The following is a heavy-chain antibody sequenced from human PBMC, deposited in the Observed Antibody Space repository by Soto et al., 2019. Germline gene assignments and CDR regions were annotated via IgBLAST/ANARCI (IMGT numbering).Heavy chain of an antibody. CDR2: IYYSGST. D-gene: IGHD3-3*01. J-gene: IGHJ3*01. CDR1: GRAISRFY. Sequence: TASLTRFTSGRAISRFYLSVLYEQQLNGLDWIGYIYYSGSTNYNPSLKSRVTISVDTSKNQFSLKLSSVTAADTAVYYCAHTRTRYDFRSGYSDDARDRRGHGPRVNAS. CDR3: AHTRTRYDFRSGYSDDARDR. V-gene: IGHV4-59*13.